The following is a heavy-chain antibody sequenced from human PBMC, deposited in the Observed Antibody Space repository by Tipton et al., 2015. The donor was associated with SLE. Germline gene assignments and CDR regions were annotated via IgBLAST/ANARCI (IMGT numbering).Heavy chain of an antibody. Sequence: SLRLSCAASGFTFSRHWVSWVRQAPGQGLEWVANIHEDGGEKYYVDSVKGRFTISRDNADNSVFLQMNILRADDTAVYYCARIPRISRPYYMDVWGKGTAVTVSS. CDR2: IHEDGGEK. J-gene: IGHJ6*03. CDR3: ARIPRISRPYYMDV. CDR1: GFTFSRHW. V-gene: IGHV3-7*01. D-gene: IGHD2/OR15-2a*01.